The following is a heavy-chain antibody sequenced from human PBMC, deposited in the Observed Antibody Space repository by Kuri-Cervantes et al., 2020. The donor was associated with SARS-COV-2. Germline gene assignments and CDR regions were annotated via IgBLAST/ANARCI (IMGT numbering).Heavy chain of an antibody. CDR1: GGSISSYY. CDR2: IYYRGGA. CDR3: ARDLGLTY. D-gene: IGHD3-16*01. Sequence: SETLSLTFTVSGGSISSYYWSWIRQPPGKGLEWIGYIYYRGGANYNPSLKSRVTISVDTAKRHFSLKLSSVSAADTAVYYCARDLGLTYWGQGTLVTVSS. J-gene: IGHJ4*02. V-gene: IGHV4-59*01.